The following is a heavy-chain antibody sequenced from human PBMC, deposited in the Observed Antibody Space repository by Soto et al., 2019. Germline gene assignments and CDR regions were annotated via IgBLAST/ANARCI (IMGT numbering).Heavy chain of an antibody. Sequence: EVQLVESGGGLVQPGGSLRLSCAASGFTVSSNYMSWVRQAPGKGLEWASVIYSGGSTYYADSVKGRFTISRDNSKNTLYLQMNSLRAEDTAVYYCARAYSSSWYSLDYWGQGTLVTVSS. CDR1: GFTVSSNY. CDR2: IYSGGST. V-gene: IGHV3-66*01. CDR3: ARAYSSSWYSLDY. J-gene: IGHJ4*02. D-gene: IGHD6-13*01.